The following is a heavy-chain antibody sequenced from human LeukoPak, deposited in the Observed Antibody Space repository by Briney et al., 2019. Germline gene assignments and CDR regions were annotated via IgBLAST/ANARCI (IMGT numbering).Heavy chain of an antibody. CDR1: GFTFSSYA. CDR3: AKDSDEQQLVYPPFDY. V-gene: IGHV3-23*01. Sequence: GGSLRLSCAASGFTFSSYAMSWVRQAPGKGLEWVSAISGSGGSTYYADSVKGRFTISRDNSKNTLYLQMNSLRAEDTAVYYCAKDSDEQQLVYPPFDYWGQGTLVTVSS. J-gene: IGHJ4*02. D-gene: IGHD6-13*01. CDR2: ISGSGGST.